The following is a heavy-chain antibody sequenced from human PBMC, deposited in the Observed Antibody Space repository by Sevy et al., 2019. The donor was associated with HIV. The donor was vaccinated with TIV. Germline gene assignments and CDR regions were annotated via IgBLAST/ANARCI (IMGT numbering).Heavy chain of an antibody. J-gene: IGHJ6*02. CDR2: ISAYNGNT. Sequence: ASVKVSCKASGYTFTSYGISWVRQAPGQGLEWMGWISAYNGNTNYAQKLQGRVTMTTDTSTSTAYMELRSLRSDDTAVYYCARGYYDSSGYAHYYYYGMDVWGQGTTVTVSS. V-gene: IGHV1-18*01. CDR1: GYTFTSYG. D-gene: IGHD3-22*01. CDR3: ARGYYDSSGYAHYYYYGMDV.